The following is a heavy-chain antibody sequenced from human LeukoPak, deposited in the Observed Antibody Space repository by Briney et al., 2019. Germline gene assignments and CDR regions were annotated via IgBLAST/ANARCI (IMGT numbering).Heavy chain of an antibody. D-gene: IGHD3-22*01. CDR2: INHSGRT. Sequence: PSETLSLTCAVYGGSFSAYYWSCVRQPPGKGLDWIGEINHSGRTNYNPSLKSRVTISVDTSKNQFSLKLSSVTAADTAVYYCARVRYSDSSVLTRKRSYYFDYWGQGTLVTVSS. CDR1: GGSFSAYY. V-gene: IGHV4-34*01. J-gene: IGHJ4*02. CDR3: ARVRYSDSSVLTRKRSYYFDY.